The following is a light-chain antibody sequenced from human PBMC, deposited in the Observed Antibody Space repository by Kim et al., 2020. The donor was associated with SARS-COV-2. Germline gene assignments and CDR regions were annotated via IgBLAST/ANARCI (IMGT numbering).Light chain of an antibody. Sequence: QSVLTQQPSASATPGQNITISCSGRGSNIGSNAVYWYQQFPGMAPKLLIFRNNQRPSGVPDRFSGSKSGTSASLAISGLRSGDEADYYCGTWDDSLSGVVFGGGTQLTVL. CDR2: RNN. J-gene: IGLJ3*02. CDR1: GSNIGSNA. V-gene: IGLV1-47*01. CDR3: GTWDDSLSGVV.